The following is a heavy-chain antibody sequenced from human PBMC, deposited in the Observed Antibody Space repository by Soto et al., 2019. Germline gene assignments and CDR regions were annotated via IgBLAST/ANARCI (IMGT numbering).Heavy chain of an antibody. Sequence: GGSLRLSCAASGFTFSSYSMNWVRQAPGKGLEWVSSISSSSSYIYYADSVKDRFTISRDNAKNSLYLQMNSLRAEDTAVYYCASEIADRRVDYWGQGTLVTVSS. J-gene: IGHJ4*02. CDR1: GFTFSSYS. CDR3: ASEIADRRVDY. D-gene: IGHD3-22*01. V-gene: IGHV3-21*01. CDR2: ISSSSSYI.